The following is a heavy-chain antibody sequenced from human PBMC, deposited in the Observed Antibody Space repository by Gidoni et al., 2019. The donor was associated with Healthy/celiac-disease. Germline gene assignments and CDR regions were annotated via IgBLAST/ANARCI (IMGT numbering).Heavy chain of an antibody. D-gene: IGHD2-21*01. J-gene: IGHJ6*02. V-gene: IGHV3-21*01. CDR1: GFTFSSYS. CDR2: ISSSSSYI. CDR3: ASSPPYEEYYYYGMDV. Sequence: EVQLVESGGGLVKPGGSLRLSCAASGFTFSSYSMNWVRQAPGKGLEWVSSISSSSSYIYYADSVKGRFTISRDNAKNSLYLQMNSLRAEDTAVYYCASSPPYEEYYYYGMDVWGQGTTVTVSS.